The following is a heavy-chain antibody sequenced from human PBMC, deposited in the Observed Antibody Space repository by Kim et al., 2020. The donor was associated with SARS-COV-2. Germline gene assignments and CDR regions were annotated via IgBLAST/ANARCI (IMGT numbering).Heavy chain of an antibody. CDR3: AKGGAAAGFDY. D-gene: IGHD6-13*01. CDR1: GFTFSSYG. CDR2: ISYDGSNK. Sequence: GGSLRLSCAASGFTFSSYGMHWVRQAPGKGLEWVAVISYDGSNKYYADSLKGRFTISRDNSKNTLYLQMNSLRAEDTAVYYCAKGGAAAGFDYWGQGTLVTVSS. V-gene: IGHV3-30*18. J-gene: IGHJ4*02.